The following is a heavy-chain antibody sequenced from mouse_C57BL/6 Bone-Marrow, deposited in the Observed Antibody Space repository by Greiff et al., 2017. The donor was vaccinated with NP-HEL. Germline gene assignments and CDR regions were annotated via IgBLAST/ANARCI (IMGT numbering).Heavy chain of an antibody. D-gene: IGHD1-1*01. V-gene: IGHV5-6*01. CDR3: ARRFITTVVEYYFDY. J-gene: IGHJ2*01. CDR1: GFTFSSYG. Sequence: EVQGVESGGDLVKPGGSLKLSCAASGFTFSSYGMSWVRQTPAKRLEWVATISSGGSYTYYPDSVKGRFTISRDNAKNTLYLQMSSLKSEDTAMYYCARRFITTVVEYYFDYWGQGTTLTVSS. CDR2: ISSGGSYT.